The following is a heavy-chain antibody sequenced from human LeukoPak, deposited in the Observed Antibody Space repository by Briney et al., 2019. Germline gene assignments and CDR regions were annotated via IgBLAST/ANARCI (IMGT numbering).Heavy chain of an antibody. V-gene: IGHV1-69*04. CDR1: GGTFSSYA. CDR2: IIPILGIA. Sequence: ASVKVSCKASGGTFSSYAISWVRQAPGQGLEWMGRIIPILGIANYAQKFQGRVTITADKSTSTAYMELSSLRSEDTAVYYCARAMVRGVMPPLDYWGQGTLVTVSS. D-gene: IGHD3-10*01. J-gene: IGHJ4*02. CDR3: ARAMVRGVMPPLDY.